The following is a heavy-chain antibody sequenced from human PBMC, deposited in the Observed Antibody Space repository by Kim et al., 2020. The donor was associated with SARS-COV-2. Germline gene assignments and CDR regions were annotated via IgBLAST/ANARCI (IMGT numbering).Heavy chain of an antibody. CDR3: AREYSGFPSTSYYYYYYGMDV. V-gene: IGHV3-7*01. J-gene: IGHJ6*02. CDR2: IKQDGSEK. Sequence: GGSLRLSCAASGFTFSSYWMSWVRQAPGKGLEWVANIKQDGSEKYYVDSVKGRFTISRDNAKNSLYLQMNSLRAEDTAVYYCAREYSGFPSTSYYYYYYGMDVWGQGTTVTVSS. CDR1: GFTFSSYW. D-gene: IGHD5-12*01.